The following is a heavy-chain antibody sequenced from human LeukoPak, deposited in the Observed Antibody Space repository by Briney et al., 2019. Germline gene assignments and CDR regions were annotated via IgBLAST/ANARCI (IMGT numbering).Heavy chain of an antibody. Sequence: HPGGSLRLSCAASGFTFSRYSMSWVRQAPGKGLEWVANIKQDGSEKYYVDSVKGRVTISRDNAKNSLYLQMNSLRAEDTAVYYCARDYDGSFYYWGQGTLVTVSS. CDR2: IKQDGSEK. CDR1: GFTFSRYS. V-gene: IGHV3-7*01. D-gene: IGHD5-12*01. CDR3: ARDYDGSFYY. J-gene: IGHJ4*02.